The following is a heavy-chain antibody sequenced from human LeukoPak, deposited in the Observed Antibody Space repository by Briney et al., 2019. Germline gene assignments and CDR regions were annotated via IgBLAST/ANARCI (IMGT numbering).Heavy chain of an antibody. V-gene: IGHV1-46*01. J-gene: IGHJ4*02. Sequence: GASVKVSCKASGGTFSSYAISWVRQAPGQGLEWMGIINPSGGSTSYAQKFQGRVTMTRDTSTSTVYMELSSLRSEDTAVYYCARVRSDRPIPWLRIAAAGTLDYWGQGTLVTVSS. CDR2: INPSGGST. CDR1: GGTFSSYA. D-gene: IGHD6-13*01. CDR3: ARVRSDRPIPWLRIAAAGTLDY.